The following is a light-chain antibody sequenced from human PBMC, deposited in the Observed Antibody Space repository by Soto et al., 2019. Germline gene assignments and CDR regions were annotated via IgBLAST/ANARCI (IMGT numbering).Light chain of an antibody. Sequence: EIVMTQSPATLYVSTGERVTLSCRASQSVSNNLAWYQQKPGQAPRLLIYGASTRVTGIPARFSGSGSGTEFTLTISSLQSEDFAVYYCQQYNNWPPLTFGGGTKVEIK. CDR3: QQYNNWPPLT. CDR2: GAS. V-gene: IGKV3-15*01. J-gene: IGKJ4*01. CDR1: QSVSNN.